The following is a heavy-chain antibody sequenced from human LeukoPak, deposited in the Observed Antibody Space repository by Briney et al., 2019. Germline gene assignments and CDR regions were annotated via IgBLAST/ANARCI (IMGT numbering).Heavy chain of an antibody. Sequence: GASVKVSCKASGGTFSSYAISWVRQAPGQGLEWMGGIIPIFGTANYAQKFQGKVTITADKSTSTAYMELSSLRSEDTAVYYCARAHPASGWYNPFDYWGQGTLVTVSS. D-gene: IGHD6-19*01. J-gene: IGHJ4*02. CDR2: IIPIFGTA. CDR3: ARAHPASGWYNPFDY. CDR1: GGTFSSYA. V-gene: IGHV1-69*06.